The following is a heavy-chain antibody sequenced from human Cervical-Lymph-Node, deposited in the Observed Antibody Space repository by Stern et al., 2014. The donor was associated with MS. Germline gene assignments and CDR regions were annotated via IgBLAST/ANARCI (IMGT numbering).Heavy chain of an antibody. CDR3: ARISLGSGIDY. D-gene: IGHD1-26*01. CDR2: INPNSGAT. V-gene: IGHV1-2*02. CDR1: ENTFTGYY. Sequence: VPLVQSGAEVKKPGASVKVTCKTSENTFTGYYIHWVRQAPGQGLEWMGWINPNSGATNYAQRFQDRVSLTSDTSNSLAYMELDRLTSGDTAVYYCARISLGSGIDYWGQGSLVTVSS. J-gene: IGHJ4*02.